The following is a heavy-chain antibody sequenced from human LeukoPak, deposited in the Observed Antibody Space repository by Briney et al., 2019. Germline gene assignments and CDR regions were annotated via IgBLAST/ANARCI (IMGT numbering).Heavy chain of an antibody. CDR1: GYSISSGYY. V-gene: IGHV4-61*02. J-gene: IGHJ6*03. Sequence: SETLSLTCTVSGYSISSGYYWSWIRQPAGKGLEWIGRIYTSGSTNYNPSLKSRVTISVDTSKNQFSLKLSSVTAADTAVYYCARRRWGSVYGGNSKNYYYYYMDVWGKGTTVTISS. CDR2: IYTSGST. D-gene: IGHD4-23*01. CDR3: ARRRWGSVYGGNSKNYYYYYMDV.